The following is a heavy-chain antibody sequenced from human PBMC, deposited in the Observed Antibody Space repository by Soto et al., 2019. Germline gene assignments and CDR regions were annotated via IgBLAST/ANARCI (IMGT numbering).Heavy chain of an antibody. J-gene: IGHJ6*02. V-gene: IGHV3-7*03. CDR1: GFTFSSYW. CDR3: ARDLDTIRFYGMDX. CDR2: IKKDGSEK. Sequence: GGSLRLSFAASGFTFSSYWMSWVRQAPGKGLEWVSNIKKDGSEKYYVYSVKVRFTISIDNANNSLYLQMNSLRAEDTAVYYCARDLDTIRFYGMDXWGQGTTVTVS. D-gene: IGHD5-18*01.